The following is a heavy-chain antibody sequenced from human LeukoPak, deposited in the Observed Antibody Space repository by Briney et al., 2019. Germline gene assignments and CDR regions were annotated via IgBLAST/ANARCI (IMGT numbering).Heavy chain of an antibody. CDR2: ISGSGGST. Sequence: GGSLRLSCAASGFTFSTYSMSWVRRAPGKGLEWVSAISGSGGSTYYADSVKGRFTISRDNSKNTLYLQMNSLRAEDTAVYYCAKAGDLYGPFDYWGQGTLVTVSS. V-gene: IGHV3-23*01. CDR3: AKAGDLYGPFDY. CDR1: GFTFSTYS. D-gene: IGHD3-16*01. J-gene: IGHJ4*02.